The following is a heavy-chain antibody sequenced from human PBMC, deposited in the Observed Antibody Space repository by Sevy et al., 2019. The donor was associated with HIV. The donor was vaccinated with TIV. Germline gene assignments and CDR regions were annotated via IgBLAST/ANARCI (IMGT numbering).Heavy chain of an antibody. CDR1: GLRISKYN. J-gene: IGHJ6*02. Sequence: GGSLRLSCAASGLRISKYNMNWVRQAPGQGLEWVACISNSSSYIYYVDSVKGRFTISRDNAKNSLYLQMNSLRAEDTAVYYCASEKEQLVLWPYYGMDVWGQGTTVTVSS. CDR3: ASEKEQLVLWPYYGMDV. CDR2: ISNSSSYI. D-gene: IGHD6-13*01. V-gene: IGHV3-21*01.